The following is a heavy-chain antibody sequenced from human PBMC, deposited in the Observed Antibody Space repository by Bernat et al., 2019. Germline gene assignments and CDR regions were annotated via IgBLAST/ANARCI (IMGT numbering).Heavy chain of an antibody. J-gene: IGHJ4*02. V-gene: IGHV3-21*01. Sequence: EVQLVESGGGLVKPGGSLRLSCAASGFTFSSYSMNWVRQAPGKGLEWVSSISSSSSYIYYADSVKGRFTISRDNAKNSLYLQMNSLRAEERAVYYCARFFARYGSSGRGGGSDYWGQGTLVTVSS. D-gene: IGHD6-6*01. CDR3: ARFFARYGSSGRGGGSDY. CDR2: ISSSSSYI. CDR1: GFTFSSYS.